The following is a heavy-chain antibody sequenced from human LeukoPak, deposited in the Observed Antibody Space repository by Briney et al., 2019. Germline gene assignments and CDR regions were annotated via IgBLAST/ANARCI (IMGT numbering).Heavy chain of an antibody. D-gene: IGHD3-3*02. CDR2: IYYSGST. V-gene: IGHV4-30-4*01. Sequence: SETLSLTCTVSGGSISSGDYYWSWNRQPPGKGLEWIGYIYYSGSTYYNPSLKSRVTISVDTSKNQFSLKLSSVTAADTAVYYCARDLIRSNDAFDIWGQGTMVTVSS. CDR1: GGSISSGDYY. CDR3: ARDLIRSNDAFDI. J-gene: IGHJ3*02.